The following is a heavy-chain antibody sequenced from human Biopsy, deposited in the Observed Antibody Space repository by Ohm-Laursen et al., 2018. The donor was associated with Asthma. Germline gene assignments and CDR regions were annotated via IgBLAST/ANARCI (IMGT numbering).Heavy chain of an antibody. V-gene: IGHV4-31*01. Sequence: SETLSLTCSVSGASITTSPGYWSWLRLLPGKGLEWIGCIYYSGETFFNPSLKNPLFMSLDSSKNQFSLKMTSVTVADTAVYFCARNLPGYTYGPFEDWGQGTLVTVSS. CDR2: IYYSGET. CDR3: ARNLPGYTYGPFED. D-gene: IGHD5-18*01. J-gene: IGHJ4*02. CDR1: GASITTSPGY.